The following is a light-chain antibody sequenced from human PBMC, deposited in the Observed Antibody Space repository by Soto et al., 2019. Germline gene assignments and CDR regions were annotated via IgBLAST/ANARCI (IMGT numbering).Light chain of an antibody. J-gene: IGKJ2*01. CDR2: GAS. CDR3: QQYGSSFRYT. V-gene: IGKV3-20*01. CDR1: QSVNGNY. Sequence: EIVLTQSPGTLSLSPGERATLSCRASQSVNGNYLTWYQQKPGQAPRLLIYGASSRATGIPDRFSGSGSGTDFTLTISRLEPEDFAVYYCQQYGSSFRYTFGQVTKLEIK.